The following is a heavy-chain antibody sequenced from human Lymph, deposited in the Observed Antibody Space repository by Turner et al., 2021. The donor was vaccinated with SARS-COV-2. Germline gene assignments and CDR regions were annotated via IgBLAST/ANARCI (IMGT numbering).Heavy chain of an antibody. CDR1: GCSISSISHN. D-gene: IGHD3-10*01. CDR2: IYYSGSN. J-gene: IGHJ4*02. CDR3: ARLVRRAEYYFDY. Sequence: QLQLQESGPGLVKPSETLSLTCTVPGCSISSISHNWGWIRQPPGRGLEWIGHIYYSGSNYYNPSLKSRVTISVDTSKNQFSLKLCAVTAADTAVYYCARLVRRAEYYFDYWGQGTLVTVSS. V-gene: IGHV4-39*01.